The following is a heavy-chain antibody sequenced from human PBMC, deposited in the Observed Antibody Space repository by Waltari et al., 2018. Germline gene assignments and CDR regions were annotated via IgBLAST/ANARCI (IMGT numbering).Heavy chain of an antibody. CDR3: AKLTTAKTFDI. D-gene: IGHD2-21*02. Sequence: EVQLLESGGDLVQRGGSLRLSCVAYGFTFSISGMSWVRQAPGKGLEWVSSLSSTGTSTYYADSVKGRFTISRDNSENTLYLQMDSLRVEDTAVYYCAKLTTAKTFDIWGQGTVVTVSS. CDR1: GFTFSISG. J-gene: IGHJ3*02. CDR2: LSSTGTST. V-gene: IGHV3-23*01.